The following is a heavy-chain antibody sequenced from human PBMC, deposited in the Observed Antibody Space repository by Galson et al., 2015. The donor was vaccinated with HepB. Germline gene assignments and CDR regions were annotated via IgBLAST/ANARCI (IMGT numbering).Heavy chain of an antibody. J-gene: IGHJ4*02. Sequence: SVKVSCKASGYSFTSFDINWLRQATGQGLEWMGWMNPKSSNTGYAQKFQGRVTMTRNTSITTAYMELRGLTSEDTAVYDCGRGDEWYRSAGVPFWGQGTLVTVSS. CDR2: MNPKSSNT. CDR1: GYSFTSFD. CDR3: GRGDEWYRSAGVPF. D-gene: IGHD3-3*01. V-gene: IGHV1-8*01.